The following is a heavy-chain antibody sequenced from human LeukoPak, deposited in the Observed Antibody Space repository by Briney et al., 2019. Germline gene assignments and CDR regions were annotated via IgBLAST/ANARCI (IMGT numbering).Heavy chain of an antibody. CDR2: ISYDGSNK. CDR3: AGDYYDSCGSY. J-gene: IGHJ4*02. V-gene: IGHV3-30-3*01. Sequence: GGSLRLSCAASGFTFSSYAMHWVRQAPGKGLEWVAVISYDGSNKYYADSVKGRFTISRDNSKNTLYLQMNSLRAEDTAVYYCAGDYYDSCGSYWGQGTLVTVSS. CDR1: GFTFSSYA. D-gene: IGHD3-22*01.